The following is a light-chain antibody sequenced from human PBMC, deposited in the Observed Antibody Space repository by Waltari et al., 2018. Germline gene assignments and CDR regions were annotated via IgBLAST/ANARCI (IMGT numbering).Light chain of an antibody. CDR3: QHYVRLPVT. CDR2: AAS. J-gene: IGKJ1*01. CDR1: QSVSRA. Sequence: EIVLTQSPGTLSLSPGERATLSCRASQSVSRALAWYQQKPGQAPRLLIYAASSRAIGIPDRFSGSGSGTDFSLTISRLEPEDFAVYYCQHYVRLPVTFGQGTKVEIK. V-gene: IGKV3-20*01.